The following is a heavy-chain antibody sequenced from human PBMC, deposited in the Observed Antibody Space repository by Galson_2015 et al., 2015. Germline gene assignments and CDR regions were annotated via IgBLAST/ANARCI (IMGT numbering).Heavy chain of an antibody. V-gene: IGHV3-23*01. CDR2: ISGSGDST. J-gene: IGHJ3*02. CDR3: AKRALSGPKVLGAFDI. CDR1: GFTFSNYA. Sequence: SLRLSCAASGFTFSNYAMSWVRQAPGKGLEWVSGISGSGDSTYYTDSVRGRFTISRDNSKNTVHLQMNSLRAEDTAVYYCAKRALSGPKVLGAFDIWGQGTMVTVSS. D-gene: IGHD3-3*02.